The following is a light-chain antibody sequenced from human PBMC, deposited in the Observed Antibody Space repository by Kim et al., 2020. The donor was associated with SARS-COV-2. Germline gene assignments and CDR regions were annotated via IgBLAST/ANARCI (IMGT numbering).Light chain of an antibody. CDR1: QSVSSN. CDR2: GAS. V-gene: IGKV3-15*01. Sequence: YPGERATLSCRASQSVSSNLAWYQQTPGQAPRLLIYGASTRATGIPDRFSGSGSGTEFTLTISSLQSEDFAVYYCQQYNNWPPMYTFGQGTKLEI. CDR3: QQYNNWPPMYT. J-gene: IGKJ2*01.